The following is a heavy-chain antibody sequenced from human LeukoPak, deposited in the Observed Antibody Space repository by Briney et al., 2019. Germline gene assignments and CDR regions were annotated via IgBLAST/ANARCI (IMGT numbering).Heavy chain of an antibody. CDR2: ISIDGREK. J-gene: IGHJ4*02. V-gene: IGHV3-30*18. CDR1: GFTFSNAW. CDR3: ANPQSRGYDYLDY. D-gene: IGHD5-12*01. Sequence: GGSLRLACAASGFTFSNAWMNWVRQAPGKGLEWVAVISIDGREKYYADSVKGRFTISRDNSKNTLYLQMSSLRGDDTAVYYCANPQSRGYDYLDYWGQGTLVTVSS.